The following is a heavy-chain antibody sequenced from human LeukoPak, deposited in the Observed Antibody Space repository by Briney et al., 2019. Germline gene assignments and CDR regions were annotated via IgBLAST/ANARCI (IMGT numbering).Heavy chain of an antibody. Sequence: SETLSLTCTVSGGSISSYYWSWIRQPPGKGLEYIGYIYYSGSTNYNPSLKSRVTISVDTSKNQFSLKLSSVTAADTAVYYCAREGGSNPTTLSNWFDPWGQGILVTVSS. CDR1: GGSISSYY. CDR3: AREGGSNPTTLSNWFDP. CDR2: IYYSGST. V-gene: IGHV4-59*01. J-gene: IGHJ5*02. D-gene: IGHD1-26*01.